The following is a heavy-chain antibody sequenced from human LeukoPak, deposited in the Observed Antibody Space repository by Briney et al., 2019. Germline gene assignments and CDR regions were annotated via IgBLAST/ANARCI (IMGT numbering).Heavy chain of an antibody. V-gene: IGHV3-30*02. Sequence: GGSLRLSCAASGFTFSSYGMHWVRQAPGKGLERVAFIRYEGSNKYYADSVKGRFTISRDNSKNTLYLQMNSLRAEDTAVYYCAKDPREVVAATLDYRGQGTLVTVSS. J-gene: IGHJ4*02. CDR2: IRYEGSNK. D-gene: IGHD2-15*01. CDR3: AKDPREVVAATLDY. CDR1: GFTFSSYG.